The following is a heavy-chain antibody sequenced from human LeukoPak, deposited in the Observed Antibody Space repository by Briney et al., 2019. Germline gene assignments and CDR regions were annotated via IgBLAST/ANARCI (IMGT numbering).Heavy chain of an antibody. CDR2: FDPEDGET. V-gene: IGHV1-24*01. CDR1: GYTLTELS. Sequence: ASVKVSCKVSGYTLTELSMHWVRQAPGKGLEWMGGFDPEDGETIYAQKFQGRVTMTEDTSTDTAYMELSSLRSEDTAVYYCARDGRRYSSSWDPYFQHWGQGTLVTVSS. D-gene: IGHD6-13*01. CDR3: ARDGRRYSSSWDPYFQH. J-gene: IGHJ1*01.